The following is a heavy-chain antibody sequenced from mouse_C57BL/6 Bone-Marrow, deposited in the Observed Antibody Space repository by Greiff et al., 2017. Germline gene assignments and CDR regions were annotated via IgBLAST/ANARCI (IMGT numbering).Heavy chain of an antibody. J-gene: IGHJ3*01. CDR2: IHPSSGYT. CDR3: ARVYYGYDGFAY. Sequence: QVQLKESGAELARPGASVKMSCKASGYTFTSYTMHWVKQRPGQGLEWIGYIHPSSGYTKYNQKFKDKATLTADKSSSTAYMQLSSLTSEDSAVYYCARVYYGYDGFAYWGQGTRVTVSA. CDR1: GYTFTSYT. V-gene: IGHV1-4*01. D-gene: IGHD2-2*01.